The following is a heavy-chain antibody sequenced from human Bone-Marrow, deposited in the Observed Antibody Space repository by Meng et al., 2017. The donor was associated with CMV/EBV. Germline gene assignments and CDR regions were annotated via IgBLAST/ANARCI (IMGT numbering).Heavy chain of an antibody. CDR3: ARVYNNHAIYHFDY. J-gene: IGHJ4*02. V-gene: IGHV1-18*01. CDR1: SYSVTSYS. D-gene: IGHD4-11*01. CDR2: ISSNSDHT. Sequence: KASSYSVTSYSISWVRQAPGQGLEWMEWISSNSDHTDYTKQLQNRITMTTDTSTRTTYMELRRLRSDDTAVYYCARVYNNHAIYHFDYWGQGTLVTVSS.